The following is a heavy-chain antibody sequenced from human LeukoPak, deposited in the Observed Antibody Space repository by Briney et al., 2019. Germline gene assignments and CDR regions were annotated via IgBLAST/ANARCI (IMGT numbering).Heavy chain of an antibody. CDR3: ARDVGAAGY. J-gene: IGHJ4*02. CDR2: ISGSGGST. CDR1: GFTFSSYA. V-gene: IGHV3-23*01. D-gene: IGHD2-15*01. Sequence: PGGSLRLSCAASGFTFSSYAMSWVRQAPGKGLEWVSAISGSGGSTYYADSVKGRFTISRDNAKNSLYLQMNSLRAEDTAVYYCARDVGAAGYWGQGTLVTVSS.